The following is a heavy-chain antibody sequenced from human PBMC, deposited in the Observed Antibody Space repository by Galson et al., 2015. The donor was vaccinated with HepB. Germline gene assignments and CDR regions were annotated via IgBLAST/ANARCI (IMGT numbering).Heavy chain of an antibody. CDR1: GFTFSSYA. CDR2: ISGSGGST. Sequence: SLRLSCAASGFTFSSYAMSWVRQAPGKGLEWVSAISGSGGSTNYADSVKGRFTIARDNSKNTLYLQMNSLRAEDTAVYYCAKEGIAARPGYYYYYYMDVWGKGTTVTVSS. V-gene: IGHV3-23*01. J-gene: IGHJ6*03. CDR3: AKEGIAARPGYYYYYYMDV. D-gene: IGHD6-6*01.